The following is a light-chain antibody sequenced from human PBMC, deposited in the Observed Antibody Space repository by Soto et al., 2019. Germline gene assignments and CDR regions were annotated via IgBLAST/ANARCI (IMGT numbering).Light chain of an antibody. CDR1: SSDVGAYNY. CDR2: DVS. J-gene: IGLJ1*01. V-gene: IGLV2-14*01. CDR3: NSYAATSYV. Sequence: QSALTQPASVSGTPGQSITISCTGTSSDVGAYNYVSWYQQYPGKAPKLIIYDVSNRPSGVSCRFSGSKSGNTASLTISELQAEDEADYYRNSYAATSYVFGTGTKVIVL.